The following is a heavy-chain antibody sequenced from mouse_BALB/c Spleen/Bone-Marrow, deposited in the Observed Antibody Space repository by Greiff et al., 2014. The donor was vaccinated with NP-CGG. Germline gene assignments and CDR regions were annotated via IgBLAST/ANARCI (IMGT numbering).Heavy chain of an antibody. Sequence: DVHLVESGGGLVKPGGSLKLSCAASGFTFSSYAMSWVRQTPEKRLEWVATISSGGSYTYYPDSVKGRFTTSRDNAKNTLYPQMSSLRSEDTAMYYCARHITTVVADYWGQGTTLTVSS. D-gene: IGHD1-1*01. J-gene: IGHJ2*01. CDR3: ARHITTVVADY. V-gene: IGHV5-9-3*01. CDR1: GFTFSSYA. CDR2: ISSGGSYT.